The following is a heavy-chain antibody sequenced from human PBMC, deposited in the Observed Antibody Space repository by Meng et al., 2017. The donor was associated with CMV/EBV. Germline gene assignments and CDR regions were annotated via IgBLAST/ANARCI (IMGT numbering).Heavy chain of an antibody. CDR3: ARDSGGGVLWY. CDR1: GLAFSDYY. D-gene: IGHD3-16*01. J-gene: IGHJ4*02. Sequence: ASVKVSCKASGLAFSDYYRHWVRQAPGQGLEWMGIINPSGGSTRYAQKFQGRVTMTRDTSTSTAYMELSSLRSEDTAVYYCARDSGGGVLWYWGQGTLVTVSS. CDR2: INPSGGST. V-gene: IGHV1-46*01.